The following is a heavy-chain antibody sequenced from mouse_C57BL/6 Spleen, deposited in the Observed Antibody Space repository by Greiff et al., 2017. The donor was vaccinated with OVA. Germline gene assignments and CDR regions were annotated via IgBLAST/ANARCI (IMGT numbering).Heavy chain of an antibody. CDR1: GYTFTDYN. Sequence: EVQLQQSGPELVKPGASVKIPCKASGYTFTDYNMDWVKQSHGKSLEWIGDINPNNGGTIYNQKFKGKATLTVDKSSSTAYMELRSLTSEDTAVYYCAREAYYGSSPWYFDVWGTGTTVTVSS. V-gene: IGHV1-18*01. CDR2: INPNNGGT. D-gene: IGHD1-1*01. J-gene: IGHJ1*03. CDR3: AREAYYGSSPWYFDV.